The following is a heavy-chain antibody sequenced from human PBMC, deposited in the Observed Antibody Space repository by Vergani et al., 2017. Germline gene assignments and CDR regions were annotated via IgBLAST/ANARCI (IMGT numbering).Heavy chain of an antibody. Sequence: EVQLLESGGGLVQPGGSLRLSCAASGFTFSTYAMTWVRQAPGKGLEWVSTISSDGGSTYYADSVKGRCTISRDNSKNTLSLQMNSLRAEDTAVYYCAKSSKVVPAANNYYDSSGYSWGQGTLVTVSS. D-gene: IGHD3-22*01. CDR1: GFTFSTYA. V-gene: IGHV3-23*01. CDR2: ISSDGGST. J-gene: IGHJ4*02. CDR3: AKSSKVVPAANNYYDSSGYS.